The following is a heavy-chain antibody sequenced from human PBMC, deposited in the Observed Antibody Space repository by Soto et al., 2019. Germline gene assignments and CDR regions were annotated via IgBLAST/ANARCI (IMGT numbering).Heavy chain of an antibody. J-gene: IGHJ4*02. CDR3: AIGTRNSWYYDF. CDR2: IIPLIETA. V-gene: IGHV1-69*01. CDR1: GGTFSSYA. Sequence: QVQVVQSGAEVKKPGSSVKVSCKASGGTFSSYAISWVRQAPGQRLEWMGGIIPLIETANYAQTVQGRLTLTADEFTSAAYMELSSLSSEDTAVYCCAIGTRNSWYYDFWGQGTLVTVSS. D-gene: IGHD6-13*01.